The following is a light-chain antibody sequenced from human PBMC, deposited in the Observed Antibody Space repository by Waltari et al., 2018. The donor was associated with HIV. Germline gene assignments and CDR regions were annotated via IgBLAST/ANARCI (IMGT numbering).Light chain of an antibody. V-gene: IGKV1-5*03. J-gene: IGKJ1*01. Sequence: DIQMTQSPSPLSASVGDRVRITCPASQSISSSLAWYQQKPGKVPKLLIYKASTLQSGVPSRFGGSGSGAEFTLTISSLQPDDFATYYCQQYGRSRTFGQGTKVDIK. CDR2: KAS. CDR3: QQYGRSRT. CDR1: QSISSS.